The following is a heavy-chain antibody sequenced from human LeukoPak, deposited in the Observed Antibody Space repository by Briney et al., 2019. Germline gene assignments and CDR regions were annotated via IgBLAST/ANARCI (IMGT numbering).Heavy chain of an antibody. CDR3: AKDPSIAARGVFLPYDY. D-gene: IGHD6-6*01. Sequence: GGSLRLSCAASGFTFSSYGMHWVRQAPGKGLEWVAFIRYDGSNKYYADSVKGRFTISRDNSKNTLYPQMNSLRAEDTAVYYCAKDPSIAARGVFLPYDYWGQGTLVTVSS. J-gene: IGHJ4*02. CDR2: IRYDGSNK. V-gene: IGHV3-30*02. CDR1: GFTFSSYG.